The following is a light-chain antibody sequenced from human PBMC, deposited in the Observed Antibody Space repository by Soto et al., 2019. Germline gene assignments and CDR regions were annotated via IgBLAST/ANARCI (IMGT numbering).Light chain of an antibody. CDR1: QSVSSSY. J-gene: IGKJ1*01. CDR2: GAS. V-gene: IGKV3-20*01. CDR3: QQYGSSPTWT. Sequence: EIVLTQSPGTLSLSPGERVTLSCRAIQSVSSSYLAWYQQKPGQAPRLLIYGASSRATGIPDRFSGSGSGTDFTLTISRLEPEDFAVYYCQQYGSSPTWTFGQGTKVDI.